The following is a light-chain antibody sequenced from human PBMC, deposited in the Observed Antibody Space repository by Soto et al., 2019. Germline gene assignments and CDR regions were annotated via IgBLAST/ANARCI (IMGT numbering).Light chain of an antibody. CDR1: SSDVGGYNY. CDR3: CSSARTYTSV. Sequence: QSALTQPRSVSGSPGQSVTISSTGTSSDVGGYNYVSWYQQHPGKAPKLMISDVSKRPSGVPDRFSGSKSGNTASLTISGLQAEDEADYYYCSSARTYTSVFGGGTKLTVL. CDR2: DVS. V-gene: IGLV2-11*01. J-gene: IGLJ3*02.